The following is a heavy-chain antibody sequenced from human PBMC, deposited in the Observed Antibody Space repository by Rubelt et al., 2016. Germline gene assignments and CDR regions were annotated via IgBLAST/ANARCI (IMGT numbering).Heavy chain of an antibody. D-gene: IGHD2-2*01. CDR3: ARAPSGVVVPGAIDY. V-gene: IGHV3-30*02. CDR1: GFSFSSHG. CDR2: ILYDGSDK. Sequence: GGSLRLSCAASGFSFSSHGMNWVRQAPGRGLEWVAFILYDGSDKKYGDSVKGRFTISRDNYKNTLDLQMNILKTEDTAVYYCARAPSGVVVPGAIDYWGQGTLVTVSS. J-gene: IGHJ4*02.